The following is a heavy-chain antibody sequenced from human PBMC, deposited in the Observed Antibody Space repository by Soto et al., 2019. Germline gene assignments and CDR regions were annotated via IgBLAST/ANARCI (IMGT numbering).Heavy chain of an antibody. CDR2: ISAYNGNT. D-gene: IGHD3-10*01. J-gene: IGHJ3*02. Sequence: QVQLVQSGAEVKKPGASVKVSCKASGYTFTSYGISWVRQAPGQGLEWMGWISAYNGNTNYAQKLQGRVTMTTDTXTXTXXMELRSLRSDDTAVYYCARMGYYYGSGSYSDAFDIWGQGTMVTVSS. V-gene: IGHV1-18*01. CDR1: GYTFTSYG. CDR3: ARMGYYYGSGSYSDAFDI.